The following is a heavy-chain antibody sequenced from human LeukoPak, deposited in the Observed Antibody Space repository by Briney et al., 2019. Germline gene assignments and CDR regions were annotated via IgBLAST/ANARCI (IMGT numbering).Heavy chain of an antibody. V-gene: IGHV1-18*01. Sequence: ASVKVSCKASGCTFTSYGISWVRQAPGQGLEWMGWISAYNGNTNYAQKLQGRVTMTTDTSTSTAYMELRSLRSDDTAVYYCARESVYLGAFDIWGQGTMVTVSS. CDR1: GCTFTSYG. CDR2: ISAYNGNT. CDR3: ARESVYLGAFDI. D-gene: IGHD2-8*01. J-gene: IGHJ3*02.